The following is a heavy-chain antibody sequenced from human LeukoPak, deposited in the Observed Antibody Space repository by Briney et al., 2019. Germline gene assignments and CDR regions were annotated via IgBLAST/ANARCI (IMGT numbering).Heavy chain of an antibody. CDR1: GFTFSNYW. D-gene: IGHD2-15*01. V-gene: IGHV3-7*01. CDR3: ARFRRSAQSY. J-gene: IGHJ4*02. Sequence: PGGSLRLSCAASGFTFSNYWMSWVRQAPGKGLEWVANIKQDGSEKYYVDSMKGRFTISRDNAQNSVYLHMNSLTAEDTAVYYCARFRRSAQSYWGQGILVTVSS. CDR2: IKQDGSEK.